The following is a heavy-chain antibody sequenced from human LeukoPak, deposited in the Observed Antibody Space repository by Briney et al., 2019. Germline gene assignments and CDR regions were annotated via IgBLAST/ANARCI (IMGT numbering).Heavy chain of an antibody. Sequence: GGALRLSCTASGFTFTSYPISGVGRAPGKGVEGVSAVSGSGGDTYYADSVEGRFTISRDNSKNTLYLQMKSLRAEDTAVYYYARVTYYFDSRGYYAFDYWGQGTLVTVSS. V-gene: IGHV3-23*01. CDR2: VSGSGGDT. J-gene: IGHJ4*02. CDR1: GFTFTSYP. CDR3: ARVTYYFDSRGYYAFDY. D-gene: IGHD3-22*01.